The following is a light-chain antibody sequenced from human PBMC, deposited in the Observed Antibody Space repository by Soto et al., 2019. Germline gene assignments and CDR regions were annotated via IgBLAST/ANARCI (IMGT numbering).Light chain of an antibody. V-gene: IGKV1-5*03. CDR2: KAS. CDR1: QTISSW. Sequence: DIQMTQSPSTLSGSVGDRVTITCRASQTISSWLSWYQQKPGKAPKLLIYKASTLKSGVPSRFSGSGSGTEFPLKISSLQPDDFATYYCQNYNSYSEEFGQGTKVELK. J-gene: IGKJ1*01. CDR3: QNYNSYSEE.